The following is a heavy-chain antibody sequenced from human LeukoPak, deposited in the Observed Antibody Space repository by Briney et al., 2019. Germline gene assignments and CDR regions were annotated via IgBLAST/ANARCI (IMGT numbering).Heavy chain of an antibody. Sequence: GGSLRLSCAASGFTFSSYGMNWVRQAPGKGLEWVSYISGSTSTIYCADSVKGRFTISRDNAKNSLYLQLNSLRDEDTAVYYCARDSTFRGGTDSSSWYYFDYWGQGTLVTVSS. CDR1: GFTFSSYG. V-gene: IGHV3-48*02. D-gene: IGHD6-13*01. CDR3: ARDSTFRGGTDSSSWYYFDY. J-gene: IGHJ4*02. CDR2: ISGSTSTI.